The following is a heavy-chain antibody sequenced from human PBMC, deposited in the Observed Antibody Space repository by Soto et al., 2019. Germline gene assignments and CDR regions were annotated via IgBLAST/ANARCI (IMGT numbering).Heavy chain of an antibody. V-gene: IGHV1-46*01. D-gene: IGHD1-26*01. J-gene: IGHJ6*02. Sequence: GASVKVSCKASGYTFTNYYMDWVRQAPGQGLEWMGIINPSGGSTSYAQKFQGRVTMTRDTSTSTVYMELSSVRSEGTAVYYCARDWVVGATAETLYYFYGLDVWGQGTTVTVSS. CDR1: GYTFTNYY. CDR2: INPSGGST. CDR3: ARDWVVGATAETLYYFYGLDV.